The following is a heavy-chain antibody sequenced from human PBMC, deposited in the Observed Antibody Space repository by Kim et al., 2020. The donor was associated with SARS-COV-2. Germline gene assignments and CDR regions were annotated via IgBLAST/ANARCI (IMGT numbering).Heavy chain of an antibody. D-gene: IGHD1-1*01. CDR2: ITDSGGST. V-gene: IGHV3-23*01. CDR1: GFTFSSYV. J-gene: IGHJ3*02. CDR3: ARTVFRAFDI. Sequence: GGSLRLSCAASGFTFSSYVMSWVRQAPGKGLQWVSTITDSGGSTHSADSVRGRFTISRDNSKNTLYLQMNSLRADDTALYYCARTVFRAFDIWGQGTMVTVSS.